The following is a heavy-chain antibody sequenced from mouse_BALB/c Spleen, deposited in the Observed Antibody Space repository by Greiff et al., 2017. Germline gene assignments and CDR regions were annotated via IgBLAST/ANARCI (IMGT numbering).Heavy chain of an antibody. D-gene: IGHD2-4*01. J-gene: IGHJ3*01. V-gene: IGHV5-6-5*01. CDR2: ISSGGST. CDR3: ARSGDYDRGFAY. CDR1: GFTFSSYA. Sequence: DVKLVESGGGLVKPGGSLKLSCAASGFTFSSYAMSWVRQTPEKRLEWVASISSGGSTYYPDSVKGRFTISRDNARNILYLQMSSLRSEDTAMYYCARSGDYDRGFAYWGQGTLVTVSA.